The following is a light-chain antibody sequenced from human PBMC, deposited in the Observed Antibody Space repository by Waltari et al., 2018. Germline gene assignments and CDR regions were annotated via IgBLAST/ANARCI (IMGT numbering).Light chain of an antibody. CDR2: RND. Sequence: QSVLTQPPSVSGTSGQTITLPCSGSNSKLARNFVYLYQPLPGAPPRLLIYRNDQRPSGIPDRFSGSKSGTSASLAISGLRSDDEGDYFCSTWNNDLGGFVLFGEGTRLTVL. J-gene: IGLJ2*01. CDR1: NSKLARNF. V-gene: IGLV1-47*01. CDR3: STWNNDLGGFVL.